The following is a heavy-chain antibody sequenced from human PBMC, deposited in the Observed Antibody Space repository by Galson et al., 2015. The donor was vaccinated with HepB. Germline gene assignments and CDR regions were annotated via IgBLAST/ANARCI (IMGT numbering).Heavy chain of an antibody. CDR1: GFTFSSYG. V-gene: IGHV3-30*18. CDR2: ISYDGSNK. Sequence: SLRLSCAASGFTFSSYGMHWVRQAPGKGLEWVAVISYDGSNKYYADSVKGRFTISRDNSKNTLYLQMNSLRAEDTAVYYCAKVRYSYAYYFDYWGQGTLVTVSS. D-gene: IGHD5-18*01. J-gene: IGHJ4*02. CDR3: AKVRYSYAYYFDY.